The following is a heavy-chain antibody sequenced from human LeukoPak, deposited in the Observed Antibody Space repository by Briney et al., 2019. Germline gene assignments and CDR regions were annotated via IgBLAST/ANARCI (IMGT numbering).Heavy chain of an antibody. CDR1: GYTFTSYH. J-gene: IGHJ4*02. CDR3: ARGQFRSSSTLGY. V-gene: IGHV1-8*01. CDR2: MNPNSGNT. Sequence: GASVKVSCKASGYTFTSYHIHWVRQATGQGLEWMGWMNPNSGNTGYAQKFQGRVTITRNTSISTAYMELSSLRSEDTAVYYCARGQFRSSSTLGYWGQGTLVTVSS. D-gene: IGHD2-2*01.